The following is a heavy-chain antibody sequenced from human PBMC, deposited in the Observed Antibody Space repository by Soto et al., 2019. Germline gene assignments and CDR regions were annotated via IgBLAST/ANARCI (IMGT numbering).Heavy chain of an antibody. CDR1: GFTFSTYP. CDR3: VKFPMIKASYYSYDMDV. J-gene: IGHJ6*02. V-gene: IGHV3-23*01. D-gene: IGHD3-16*01. Sequence: LRLSCAASGFTFSTYPMNWVRQAPGKGLEWVTGISGSGISTYYADSVKGRFTISRDNSKNTVFLQMNSLRAEDTALYYCVKFPMIKASYYSYDMDVWGLGTRVTVSS. CDR2: ISGSGIST.